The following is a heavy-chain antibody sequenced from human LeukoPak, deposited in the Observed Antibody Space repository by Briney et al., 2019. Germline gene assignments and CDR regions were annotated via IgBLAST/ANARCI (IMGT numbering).Heavy chain of an antibody. CDR2: ISYDGSNK. V-gene: IGHV3-30*04. D-gene: IGHD3-22*01. CDR1: GFTFSSYA. CDR3: AREPYYYDSSGAPYYWFDY. Sequence: PGGSPRLSCAASGFTFSSYAMHWVRQAPGKGLEWVAVISYDGSNKYYADSVKGRFTISRDNSKNTLYLQMSSLRAEDTAVYYCAREPYYYDSSGAPYYWFDYWGQGTLVTVSS. J-gene: IGHJ4*02.